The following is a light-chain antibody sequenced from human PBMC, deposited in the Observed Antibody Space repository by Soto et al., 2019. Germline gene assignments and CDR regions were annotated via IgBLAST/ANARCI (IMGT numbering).Light chain of an antibody. J-gene: IGKJ1*01. V-gene: IGKV4-1*01. CDR2: WAS. CDR1: QSVLYSSNNKNY. CDR3: QQYHSTPKT. Sequence: DIVMTQSPDSLAVSLGERATINCKSSQSVLYSSNNKNYLAWYQQKPGQPPKLLIYWASTREFGVPDRFSGSGSGTDFTLTISSLQAEDVAFYYCQQYHSTPKTFGQGNKVEIK.